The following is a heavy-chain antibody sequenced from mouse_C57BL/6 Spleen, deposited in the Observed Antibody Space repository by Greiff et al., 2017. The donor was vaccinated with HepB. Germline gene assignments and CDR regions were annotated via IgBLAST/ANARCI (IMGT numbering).Heavy chain of an antibody. V-gene: IGHV7-3*01. D-gene: IGHD2-3*01. Sequence: EVKLMESGGGLVQPGGSLSLSCAASGFTFTDYYMSWVRQPPGKALEWLGFIRNKANGYTTEYSASVKGRFTISRDNSQSILYLQMNALRAEDSATYYCAGYTHDGYYRGYFDVWGTGTTVTVSS. CDR2: IRNKANGYTT. J-gene: IGHJ1*03. CDR1: GFTFTDYY. CDR3: AGYTHDGYYRGYFDV.